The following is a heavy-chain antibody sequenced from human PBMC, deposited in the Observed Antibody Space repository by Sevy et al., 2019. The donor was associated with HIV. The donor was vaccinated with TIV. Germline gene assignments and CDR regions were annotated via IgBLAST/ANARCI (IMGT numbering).Heavy chain of an antibody. V-gene: IGHV1-58*01. J-gene: IGHJ3*02. Sequence: ASVKVSCKASGFTFSSSAVQWVRQACGQGLEWIGWILAGSGVTDYAPEYQERVTITRDTSTATIYMELSSLRSEDTAVYFCAAEDMTRFGGPLRVFDIWGLGTTVTVSS. CDR2: ILAGSGVT. CDR1: GFTFSSSA. D-gene: IGHD3-16*01. CDR3: AAEDMTRFGGPLRVFDI.